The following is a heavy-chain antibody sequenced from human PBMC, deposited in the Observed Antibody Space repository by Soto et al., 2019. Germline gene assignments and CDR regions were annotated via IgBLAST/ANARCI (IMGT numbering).Heavy chain of an antibody. J-gene: IGHJ4*02. CDR3: ARDPRIYTIFGVVIMGGDY. D-gene: IGHD3-3*01. CDR1: GFTFSSYG. CDR2: IWYDGSNK. Sequence: GGSLRLSCAASGFTFSSYGMHWVRQAPGKGLEWVAVIWYDGSNKYYADSVKGRFTISRDNSKNTLYLQMNSLRAEDTAVYYCARDPRIYTIFGVVIMGGDYWGQGTLVTVSS. V-gene: IGHV3-33*01.